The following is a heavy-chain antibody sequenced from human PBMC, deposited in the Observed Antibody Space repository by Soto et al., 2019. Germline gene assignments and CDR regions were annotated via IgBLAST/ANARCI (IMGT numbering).Heavy chain of an antibody. CDR2: IWYDGSNK. Sequence: QVQLVESGGGVVQPGRSLRLSCAASGFTFSTYGMHWVRQAPGKGPEWVAVIWYDGSNKRSADSLKGRFTISRDNSKNTLYLQMNSLTAEDTAVYYCARDSRRLRFGETFDFWGQGTLVIVSS. CDR1: GFTFSTYG. J-gene: IGHJ4*02. CDR3: ARDSRRLRFGETFDF. D-gene: IGHD3-16*01. V-gene: IGHV3-33*01.